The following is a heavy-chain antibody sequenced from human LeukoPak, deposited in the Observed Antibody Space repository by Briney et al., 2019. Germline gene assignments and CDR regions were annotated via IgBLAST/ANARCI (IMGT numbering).Heavy chain of an antibody. Sequence: PSETLSLTCTVSGGTVRSGAYYWNWIRQPPGKGLEWIGNIYYSGSSNYNPSLKSRVTMSVDTSKNQFSLRLSSVTAADMAVYYCARRGTGDRSYFDFWGQGTLVTVSS. D-gene: IGHD7-27*01. CDR2: IYYSGSS. J-gene: IGHJ4*02. CDR3: ARRGTGDRSYFDF. V-gene: IGHV4-61*08. CDR1: GGTVRSGAYY.